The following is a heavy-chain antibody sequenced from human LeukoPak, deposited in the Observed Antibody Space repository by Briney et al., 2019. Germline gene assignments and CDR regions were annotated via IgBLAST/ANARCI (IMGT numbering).Heavy chain of an antibody. Sequence: ASETLSLTCAVSGGSISSSNWWSWVRQPPGKGLEWIGEIYHSGSTNYNPSLKSRVIISVDKSKNQFSLKLGSVTAADTAVYYCARGYYGSDLGVWGKGTTVTVSS. CDR1: GGSISSSNW. V-gene: IGHV4-4*02. J-gene: IGHJ6*04. D-gene: IGHD3-10*01. CDR2: IYHSGST. CDR3: ARGYYGSDLGV.